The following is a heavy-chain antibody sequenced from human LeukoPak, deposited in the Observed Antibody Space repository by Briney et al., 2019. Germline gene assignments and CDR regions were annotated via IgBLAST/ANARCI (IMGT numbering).Heavy chain of an antibody. CDR3: ARPLGVGATRIGFDI. Sequence: ASVKVSCKASGYSFTSHYIHWVRQAPGQGLEWMGWLNPNSGGTNYAQKFQGRVTMTRDMSTSTVYMELSSLKSEDTAVYYCARPLGVGATRIGFDIWGQGTMVTVSS. D-gene: IGHD1-26*01. V-gene: IGHV1-2*02. CDR2: LNPNSGGT. CDR1: GYSFTSHY. J-gene: IGHJ3*02.